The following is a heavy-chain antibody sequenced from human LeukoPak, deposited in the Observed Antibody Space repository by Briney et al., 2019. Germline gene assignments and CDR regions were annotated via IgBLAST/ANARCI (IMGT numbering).Heavy chain of an antibody. CDR2: IYTSGST. J-gene: IGHJ4*02. V-gene: IGHV4-4*07. Sequence: ASETLSLTCTVSGGSISSYYWSWIRQPAGKGRGWIGRIYTSGSTNYNPSLKSRVTMSVDTSKNQFSLKLSSVTAADTAVYYCARDLLRGYFDYWGQGTLVTVSS. CDR1: GGSISSYY. CDR3: ARDLLRGYFDY.